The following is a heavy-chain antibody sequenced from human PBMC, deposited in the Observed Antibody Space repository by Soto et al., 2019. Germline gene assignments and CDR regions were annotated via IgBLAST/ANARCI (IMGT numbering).Heavy chain of an antibody. J-gene: IGHJ6*02. CDR1: GYTFTSYG. D-gene: IGHD2-21*01. CDR3: ARDKSDKDPYYYYYGIDV. CDR2: ISAYNGNT. Sequence: GASVKVSCKASGYTFTSYGISWVRQAPGRGLEWMGWISAYNGNTNYAQKLQGRVTMTTDTSTSTAYMELRSLRSDDTAVYYCARDKSDKDPYYYYYGIDVRGQRTTVTVSS. V-gene: IGHV1-18*01.